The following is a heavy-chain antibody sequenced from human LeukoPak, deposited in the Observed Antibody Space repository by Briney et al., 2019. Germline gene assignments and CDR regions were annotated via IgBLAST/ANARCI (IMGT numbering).Heavy chain of an antibody. V-gene: IGHV3-23*01. D-gene: IGHD3-22*01. CDR1: GFTFSSYA. Sequence: GGSLRLSCAASGFTFSSYAMSWVRQAPGKGLEWVSAISGSGGSTYYADSVKGRFTISRDNSKNTLYLQMNSLRAEDTAVYYCAKPQYYYDSSGYYSEHFQHWGQGTLVTVSS. CDR3: AKPQYYYDSSGYYSEHFQH. J-gene: IGHJ1*01. CDR2: ISGSGGST.